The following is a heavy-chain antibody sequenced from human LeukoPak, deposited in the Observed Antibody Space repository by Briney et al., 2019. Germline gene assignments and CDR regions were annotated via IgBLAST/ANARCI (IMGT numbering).Heavy chain of an antibody. CDR3: ARKSGSSLITFDY. J-gene: IGHJ4*02. Sequence: SVKVSCKASGGTFSSYAISWVRQAPGQGLEWMGRIIPILGIANYAQKFQGRVTITADKSTSTAYMELGSLRSEDTAVYYCARKSGSSLITFDYWGQGTLVTVSS. D-gene: IGHD1-26*01. V-gene: IGHV1-69*04. CDR2: IIPILGIA. CDR1: GGTFSSYA.